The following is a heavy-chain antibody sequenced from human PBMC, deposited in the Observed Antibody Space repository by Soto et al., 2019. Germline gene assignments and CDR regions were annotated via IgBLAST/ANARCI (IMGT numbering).Heavy chain of an antibody. J-gene: IGHJ4*02. D-gene: IGHD6-19*01. CDR3: ARVRAVAGNPNYYFYY. Sequence: ASVKVSCKASGYTFTGYYMHWVRQAPGQGLEWMGWINPNSGGTNYAQKFQGWVTMTRDTSISTAYMELSRLRSDDTAVYYCARVRAVAGNPNYYFYYWGQATLVTVSS. CDR2: INPNSGGT. V-gene: IGHV1-2*04. CDR1: GYTFTGYY.